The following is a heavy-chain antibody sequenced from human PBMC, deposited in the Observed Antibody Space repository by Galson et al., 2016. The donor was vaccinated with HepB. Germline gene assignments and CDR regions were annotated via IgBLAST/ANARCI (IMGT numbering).Heavy chain of an antibody. CDR1: GYTFINYF. CDR2: INPGHGGT. J-gene: IGHJ4*02. V-gene: IGHV1-46*01. CDR3: AREFYGGYFDY. Sequence: SVKVSCKASGYTFINYFIHWVRRAPGQGLEWMGIINPGHGGTTYAQRFRGRLTMTRDTSTTTAYMDLSSLESEDSAVYYCAREFYGGYFDYWGQGTLVTVSS. D-gene: IGHD4-17*01.